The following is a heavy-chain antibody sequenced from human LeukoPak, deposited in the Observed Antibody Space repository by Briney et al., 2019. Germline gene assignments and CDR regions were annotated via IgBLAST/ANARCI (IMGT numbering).Heavy chain of an antibody. CDR1: GGSINTYY. J-gene: IGHJ4*01. CDR2: IDYSGTT. CDR3: ARVHHGYLDY. V-gene: IGHV4-59*01. Sequence: SETLSLPCTVSGGSINTYYWTWLRQPPGKGLEWLGDIDYSGTTNYSPSLRSRVTVSMDTSRDQFSLKLNPVTAADTAVYFCARVHHGYLDYWGHGTLATVSS. D-gene: IGHD1-14*01.